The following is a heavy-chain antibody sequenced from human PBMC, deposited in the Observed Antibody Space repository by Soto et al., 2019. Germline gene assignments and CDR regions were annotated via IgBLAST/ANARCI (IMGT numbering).Heavy chain of an antibody. CDR3: ASTRGSSYDY. CDR2: IYNGGGT. V-gene: IGHV3-53*02. CDR1: GFTVSGNY. J-gene: IGHJ4*02. Sequence: EVQLVETGGGLIQPGGSLRLSCEASGFTVSGNYMSWVRQAPGKGLEWVSVIYNGGGTYYADSVKGRFTISRDNSKNTLYLPMNSLRAEDTAVYECASTRGSSYDYWGQGTLVTVSS. D-gene: IGHD6-6*01.